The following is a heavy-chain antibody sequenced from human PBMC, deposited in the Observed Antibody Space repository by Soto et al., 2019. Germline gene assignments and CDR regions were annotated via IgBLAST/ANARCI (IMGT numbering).Heavy chain of an antibody. CDR1: GFTFSSYS. V-gene: IGHV3-48*04. Sequence: EVQLVESGGGLVQPGGSLRLSCVASGFTFSSYSMVWVRQAPGKGLEWIAYIFASSTTIHYADSVKGRFTVSRDNTQNSLFLLMNSLRAEDTAIYYCARDKDWAFDYWGQRTQVIVSS. D-gene: IGHD3-9*01. J-gene: IGHJ4*02. CDR3: ARDKDWAFDY. CDR2: IFASSTTI.